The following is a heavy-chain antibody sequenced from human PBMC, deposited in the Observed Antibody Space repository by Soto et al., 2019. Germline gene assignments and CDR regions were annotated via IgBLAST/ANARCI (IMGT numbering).Heavy chain of an antibody. D-gene: IGHD6-6*01. V-gene: IGHV5-10-1*01. CDR3: AAGMARLRGLRYYYYGMDV. CDR1: GYSFTSYW. CDR2: IDPSDSYT. Sequence: GESLKISCKGSGYSFTSYWISWVRQTPGKGLEWMGRIDPSDSYTNYSPSFQVHVTISADKSISTAYLQWSSLKASDTAMYYCAAGMARLRGLRYYYYGMDVWGQGPTVTVSS. J-gene: IGHJ6*02.